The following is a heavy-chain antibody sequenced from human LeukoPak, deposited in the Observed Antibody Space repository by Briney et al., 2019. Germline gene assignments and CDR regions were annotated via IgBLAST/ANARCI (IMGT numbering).Heavy chain of an antibody. CDR2: ISSSGSTI. D-gene: IGHD1-20*01. J-gene: IGHJ4*02. CDR3: ARVVANWNYFDY. CDR1: GFTFSSYR. V-gene: IGHV3-48*04. Sequence: GGSLRLSCAAFGFTFSSYRMTWVRQAPGKGLEWVSYISSSGSTIYYADSVKGRFTISRDNAKNSLYLQMNSLRAEDTAVYYCARVVANWNYFDYWGQGTLVTVSS.